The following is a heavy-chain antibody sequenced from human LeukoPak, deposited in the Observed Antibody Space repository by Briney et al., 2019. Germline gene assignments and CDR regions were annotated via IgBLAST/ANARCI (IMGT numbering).Heavy chain of an antibody. CDR2: IGTYGGDT. V-gene: IGHV1-18*01. J-gene: IGHJ5*01. CDR1: TSR. CDR3: ARDLWNFYDDSGYNRDFDS. Sequence: ASVKVSCKATSRISWVRQAPGLGLEWMGWIGTYGGDTYYAQKFQGRITVTTDTSTSTVYMELRNLRYDDTAVYYCARDLWNFYDDSGYNRDFDSWGQGTLVTVSS. D-gene: IGHD3-22*01.